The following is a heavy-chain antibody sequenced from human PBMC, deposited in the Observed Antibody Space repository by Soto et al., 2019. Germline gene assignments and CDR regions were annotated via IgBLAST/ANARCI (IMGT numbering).Heavy chain of an antibody. CDR2: IIPIFGTA. V-gene: IGHV1-69*13. Sequence: GASVKVSCKASGYTFTSYAISWVRQAPGQGLEWMGGIIPIFGTANYAQKFQGRVTITADESTSTAYMELSSLRSEDTAVYYCARGGNGYCSSTSCYPPPYYYYYGMDIWGQGTTVTVSS. CDR3: ARGGNGYCSSTSCYPPPYYYYYGMDI. J-gene: IGHJ6*02. D-gene: IGHD2-2*01. CDR1: GYTFTSYA.